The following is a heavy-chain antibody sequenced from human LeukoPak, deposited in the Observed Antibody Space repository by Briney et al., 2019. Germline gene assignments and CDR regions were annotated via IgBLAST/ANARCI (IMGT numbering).Heavy chain of an antibody. CDR3: ARVGGDSLYYYYYYMDV. CDR2: IYTSGST. Sequence: SETLSLTCTVSGGSISSYYRSWIRQPAGKGLEWIGRIYTSGSTNYNPSLKSRVTMSVDTSKNQFSLKLSSVTAADTAVYYCARVGGDSLYYYYYYMDVWGKGTTVTISS. CDR1: GGSISSYY. V-gene: IGHV4-4*07. J-gene: IGHJ6*03. D-gene: IGHD2-21*02.